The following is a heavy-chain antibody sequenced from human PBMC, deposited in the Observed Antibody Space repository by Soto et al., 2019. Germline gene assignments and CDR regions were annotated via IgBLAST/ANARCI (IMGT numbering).Heavy chain of an antibody. CDR1: GGSISSGGYY. CDR3: ARDRECSGGTCYNYFDY. J-gene: IGHJ4*02. D-gene: IGHD2-15*01. Sequence: PSETLSLTCTVSGGSISSGGYYWSWIRQHPGKGLGWIGYIYYSGSTYYNPSLKSRVTISVDTSKNQFSLKLSSVTAADTAVYYCARDRECSGGTCYNYFDYWGQGTLVTVSS. V-gene: IGHV4-31*03. CDR2: IYYSGST.